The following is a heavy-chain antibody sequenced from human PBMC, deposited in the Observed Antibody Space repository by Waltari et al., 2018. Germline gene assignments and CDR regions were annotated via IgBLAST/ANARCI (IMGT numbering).Heavy chain of an antibody. CDR3: AREHGDYGVAFDI. D-gene: IGHD4-17*01. CDR1: GYTFTSYY. V-gene: IGHV1-46*01. J-gene: IGHJ3*02. CDR2: SNPRWGST. Sequence: QVQLVQSGAEVKKPGASVKVSCKASGYTFTSYYMHWVRQAPGQGLEWMGISNPRWGSTSYAQKFQGRVTMTRDTSTSTVYMELSSLRSEDTAVYYCAREHGDYGVAFDIWGQGTMVTVSS.